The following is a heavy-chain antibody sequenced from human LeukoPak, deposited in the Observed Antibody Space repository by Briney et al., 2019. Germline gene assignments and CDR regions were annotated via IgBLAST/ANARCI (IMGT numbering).Heavy chain of an antibody. CDR1: GYTFTSYG. CDR3: ARDFKLVDIVVVPAAMEAFDI. V-gene: IGHV1-18*01. Sequence: ASVKVSCKASGYTFTSYGISWVRQAPGQGLEWMGWISAYNGNTNYAQKLQGRVTMTTDTSTSTGYMELRSLRSDDTAVYYCARDFKLVDIVVVPAAMEAFDIWGQGTMVTVSS. CDR2: ISAYNGNT. J-gene: IGHJ3*02. D-gene: IGHD2-2*03.